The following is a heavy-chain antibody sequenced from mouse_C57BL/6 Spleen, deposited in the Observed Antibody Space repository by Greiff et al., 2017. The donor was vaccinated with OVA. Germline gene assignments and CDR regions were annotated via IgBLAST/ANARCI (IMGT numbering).Heavy chain of an antibody. CDR3: TSPGGLRAWFAY. Sequence: EVKLMESGGGLVQPGGSMKLSCAASGFTFSDAWMDWVRQSPEKGLEWVAEIRNKANNHATYYAESVKGRFTISRDDSKSSVYLQMNSLRAEDTGIYDCTSPGGLRAWFAYWGQGTLVTVSA. J-gene: IGHJ3*01. V-gene: IGHV6-6*01. D-gene: IGHD2-4*01. CDR2: IRNKANNHAT. CDR1: GFTFSDAW.